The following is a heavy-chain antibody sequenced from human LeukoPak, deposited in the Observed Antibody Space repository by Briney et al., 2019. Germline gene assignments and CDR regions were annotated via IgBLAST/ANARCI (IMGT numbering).Heavy chain of an antibody. V-gene: IGHV1-69*13. CDR2: IIPIFGTA. CDR3: ARASFGYVVRGVINNSHFDY. CDR1: GGTFSSYA. D-gene: IGHD3-10*01. J-gene: IGHJ4*02. Sequence: ASVKVSCKASGGTFSSYAISWVRQAPGQGLEWMGGIIPIFGTANYAQKFQGRVTITADESTSTAYMELSSLRSEDTAVYYCARASFGYVVRGVINNSHFDYWGQGTLVTVSS.